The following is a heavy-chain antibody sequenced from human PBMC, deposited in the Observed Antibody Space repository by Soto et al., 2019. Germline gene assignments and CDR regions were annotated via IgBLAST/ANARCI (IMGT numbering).Heavy chain of an antibody. CDR1: VGTFSSYA. V-gene: IGHV1-69*06. CDR2: IIPIFGTA. J-gene: IGHJ2*01. Sequence: SVKVSCKASVGTFSSYAISWVRQAPGQGLEWMGGIIPIFGTANYAQKFQGRVTITADKSTSTAYMELSSLRSEDTAVYYCARDRLDSSGYYYALHWYFDLWGRGTLVTVSS. D-gene: IGHD3-22*01. CDR3: ARDRLDSSGYYYALHWYFDL.